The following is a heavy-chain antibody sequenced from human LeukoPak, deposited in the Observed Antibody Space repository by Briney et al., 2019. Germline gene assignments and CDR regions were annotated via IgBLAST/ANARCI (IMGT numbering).Heavy chain of an antibody. J-gene: IGHJ4*02. CDR3: ARRSYTNHFFDY. CDR2: ISESGAGK. V-gene: IGHV3-11*01. CDR1: GFSLSDYC. Sequence: GGSLRLSCAASGFSLSDYCMSWIRQAPGKGLEWVADISESGAGKFYADSVKGRFTISRDNVKKSLYLQMSTLRAEDTAVYYCARRSYTNHFFDYWGQGTLVTVSS. D-gene: IGHD1-1*01.